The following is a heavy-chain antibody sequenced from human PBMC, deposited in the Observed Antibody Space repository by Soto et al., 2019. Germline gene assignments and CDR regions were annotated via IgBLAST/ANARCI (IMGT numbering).Heavy chain of an antibody. CDR2: IYYSGST. V-gene: IGHV4-59*08. CDR3: ARRWGYAFDI. D-gene: IGHD1-26*01. J-gene: IGHJ3*02. CDR1: GGSISSYY. Sequence: QVQLQESGPGLVKPSETLSLTCTVSGGSISSYYWSWIRQPPGKGLEWIGYIYYSGSTNYNPSLKSRVTISVDTSKNQFSLKLSSVTAADTAVYYCARRWGYAFDIWGQRTMVTVSS.